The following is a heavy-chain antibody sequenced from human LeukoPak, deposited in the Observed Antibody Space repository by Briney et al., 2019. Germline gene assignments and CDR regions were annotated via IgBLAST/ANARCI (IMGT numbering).Heavy chain of an antibody. J-gene: IGHJ6*02. V-gene: IGHV1-18*01. Sequence: ASVKVSCKASGYTFTSYGISWVRQAPGQGLEWMGWISAYNGNTNYAQKLQGRVTMTRDTSTSTVYMELSSLRSEDTAVYYCAREDRLSIFGVVPSANGMDVWGQGTTVTVSS. CDR2: ISAYNGNT. D-gene: IGHD3-3*01. CDR3: AREDRLSIFGVVPSANGMDV. CDR1: GYTFTSYG.